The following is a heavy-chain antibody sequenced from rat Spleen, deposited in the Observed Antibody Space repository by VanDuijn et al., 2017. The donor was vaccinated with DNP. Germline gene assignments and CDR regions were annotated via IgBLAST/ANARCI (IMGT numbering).Heavy chain of an antibody. D-gene: IGHD1-6*01. Sequence: QVQLKESGPGLVRPSETLSLTCTVSGFSLPSYHVSWVRQPPGKGLEWMGVIWDDGSTTYNSALKSQLSISRDTTKSPVFLKMSSLKTEDTATYYCARDRYYGSTVGMDAWGQGASVTVSS. V-gene: IGHV2-32*01. CDR1: GFSLPSYH. CDR2: IWDDGST. CDR3: ARDRYYGSTVGMDA. J-gene: IGHJ4*01.